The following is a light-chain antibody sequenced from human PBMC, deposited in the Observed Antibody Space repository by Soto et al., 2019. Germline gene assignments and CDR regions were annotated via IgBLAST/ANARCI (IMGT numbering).Light chain of an antibody. CDR2: AAS. V-gene: IGKV1-39*01. CDR3: QQSYSTPV. CDR1: QTIISY. J-gene: IGKJ4*01. Sequence: DIQMTQSPSSLSASVGDRVTITCRASQTIISYLNWYQQKPGKAPNLLIYAASSLQRGVPSRFSGSGSGTDFTLTISSLQPEDFATYYCQQSYSTPVFGGGTKVEIK.